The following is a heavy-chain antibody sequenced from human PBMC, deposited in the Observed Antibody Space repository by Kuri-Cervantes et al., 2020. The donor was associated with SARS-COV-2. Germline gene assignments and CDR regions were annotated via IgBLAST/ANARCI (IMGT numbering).Heavy chain of an antibody. CDR2: ISSSSSTI. Sequence: GESLKISCAASGFTFSSYSMNWVRQAPGKGLEWVSYISSSSSTIYYADSVKGRFTISRDNAKNSLYLQMNSLRAEDTAVYYCAREERAAAGPGDYWGQGTLVTVSS. J-gene: IGHJ4*02. CDR1: GFTFSSYS. V-gene: IGHV3-48*01. CDR3: AREERAAAGPGDY. D-gene: IGHD6-13*01.